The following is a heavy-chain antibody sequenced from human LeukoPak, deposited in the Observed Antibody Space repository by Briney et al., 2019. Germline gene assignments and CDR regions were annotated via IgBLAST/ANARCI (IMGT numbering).Heavy chain of an antibody. D-gene: IGHD2-2*01. CDR2: IYHSGST. V-gene: IGHV4-30-2*01. CDR1: GGSISRGGEF. CDR3: ARGRQIVHVPAAMIAFDP. J-gene: IGHJ5*02. Sequence: SETLSLTCAVSGGSISRGGEFWSWIRQPPGRGLEWSGHIYHSGSTYCNPSLKSRVSMSVDRSKNQFSLNLSSVTAADTAVYYCARGRQIVHVPAAMIAFDPWGQGTLVTVSS.